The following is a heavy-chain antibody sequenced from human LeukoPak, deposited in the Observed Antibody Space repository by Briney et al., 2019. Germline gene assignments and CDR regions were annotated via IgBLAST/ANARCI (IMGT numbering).Heavy chain of an antibody. Sequence: SETLSLTCTVSGVSISSYYWSWIRQPPGKGLEWIGYIYNSGSINYNPSLKSRVTISVDTSKNQFSLKLSSVTAADTAVYYCARHFADIVATTHFDYWGQGTLVTVSS. CDR2: IYNSGSI. V-gene: IGHV4-59*08. CDR1: GVSISSYY. D-gene: IGHD5-12*01. J-gene: IGHJ4*02. CDR3: ARHFADIVATTHFDY.